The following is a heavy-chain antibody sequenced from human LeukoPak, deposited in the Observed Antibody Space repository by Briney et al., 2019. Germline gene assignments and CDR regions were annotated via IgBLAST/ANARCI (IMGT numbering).Heavy chain of an antibody. J-gene: IGHJ4*02. V-gene: IGHV4-59*08. CDR1: SGSISSYY. D-gene: IGHD1-26*01. Sequence: SETLSLTCTVSSGSISSYYWSWIRQPPGKGLEWIGYIYYSGDTNYNPSLMSRVTISLDTSKNQFSLKLSSVTAADTALYYCARHMGSYPLLPYDYWGQGTPVTVSS. CDR2: IYYSGDT. CDR3: ARHMGSYPLLPYDY.